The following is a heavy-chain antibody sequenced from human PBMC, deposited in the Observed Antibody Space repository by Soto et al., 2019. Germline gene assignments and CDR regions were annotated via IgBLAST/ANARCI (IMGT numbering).Heavy chain of an antibody. J-gene: IGHJ4*02. D-gene: IGHD4-17*01. CDR2: IDWDDDK. V-gene: IGHV2-70*01. Sequence: PTQTLTLTCTFSGFSLSTSGMCVSWIRQPPGKALEWLALIDWDDDKYYSTSLKTTLTISKDTSKNQLVLTMTNIYPVDTAACYWARIRNHSGPYGDYGIDYWGQGTLVTVSS. CDR3: ARIRNHSGPYGDYGIDY. CDR1: GFSLSTSGMC.